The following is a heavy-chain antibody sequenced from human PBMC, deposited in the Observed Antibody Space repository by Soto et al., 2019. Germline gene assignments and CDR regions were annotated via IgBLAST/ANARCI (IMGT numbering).Heavy chain of an antibody. CDR3: ARRISGSGSSFDY. CDR2: IYYSGTT. D-gene: IGHD3-10*01. Sequence: PLQTLSLTCTVLGGDIDNSRYYWVLIRQPPGKGLEWIGFIYYSGTTYYTPSLKSRVTISIDASHFSLRLSSVTAADTAVYYCARRISGSGSSFDYWGQGIIVTVSS. CDR1: GGDIDNSRYY. J-gene: IGHJ4*02. V-gene: IGHV4-39*02.